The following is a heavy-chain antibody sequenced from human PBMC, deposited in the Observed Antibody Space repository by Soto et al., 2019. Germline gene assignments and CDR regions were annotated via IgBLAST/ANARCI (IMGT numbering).Heavy chain of an antibody. CDR2: ISYSGST. J-gene: IGHJ6*02. D-gene: IGHD3-10*01. CDR1: GGSISRGDYY. V-gene: IGHV4-30-4*01. CDR3: AGTITFVRGGKAHYYYYGMDV. Sequence: QVQLQESGPGLVKPSQTLSLTCTVSGGSISRGDYYWSWIRQPPGKGLEWIGYISYSGSTYYNPSLKSRVTLSVDTSKNQFSLKLSSVTAADTAVYYCAGTITFVRGGKAHYYYYGMDVWGQGTKVTVSS.